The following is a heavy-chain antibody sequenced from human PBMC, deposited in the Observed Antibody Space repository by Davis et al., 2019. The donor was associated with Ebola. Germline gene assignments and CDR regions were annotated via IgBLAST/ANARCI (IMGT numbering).Heavy chain of an antibody. CDR1: GFTFSRYS. V-gene: IGHV3-48*01. J-gene: IGHJ3*02. Sequence: PGGSLRLSCAASGFTFSRYSMNWVRQAPGKGLEWVSYISRSGYTIYYADSVKGRFTISRDNSKNTLYLQMNGLRVEDTAIYYCTKDTSNIWFDIWGQGTMVTVSS. CDR2: ISRSGYTI. CDR3: TKDTSNIWFDI. D-gene: IGHD1-26*01.